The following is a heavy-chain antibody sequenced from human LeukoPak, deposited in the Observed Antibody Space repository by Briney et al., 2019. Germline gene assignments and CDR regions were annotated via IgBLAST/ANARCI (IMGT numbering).Heavy chain of an antibody. J-gene: IGHJ4*02. D-gene: IGHD3-10*01. CDR3: ATGLAYGSGSYYNRGVYDY. Sequence: ASVKVSCKASGYSFTGNYMHWVRQAPGQGLEWMGWISAYNGNTNYAQKLQGRVTMTEDTSTDTAYMELSSLRSEDTAVYYCATGLAYGSGSYYNRGVYDYWGQGTLVTVSS. CDR2: ISAYNGNT. V-gene: IGHV1-18*04. CDR1: GYSFTGNY.